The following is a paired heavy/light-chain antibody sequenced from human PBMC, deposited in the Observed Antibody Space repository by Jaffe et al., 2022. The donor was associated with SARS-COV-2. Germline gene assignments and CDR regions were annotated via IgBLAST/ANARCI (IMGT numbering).Heavy chain of an antibody. CDR2: INPSGGST. CDR3: ARERYSSSKYYYYYYGMDV. CDR1: GYTFTSYY. V-gene: IGHV1-46*01. Sequence: QVQLVQSGAEVKKPGASVKVSCKASGYTFTSYYMHWVRQAPGQGLEWMGIINPSGGSTSYAQKFQGRVTMTRDTSTSTVYMELSSLRSEDTAVYYCARERYSSSKYYYYYYGMDVWGQGTTVTVSS. D-gene: IGHD6-13*01. J-gene: IGHJ6*02.
Light chain of an antibody. Sequence: QSALTQPPSASGSPGQSVTISCTGTSSDVGGYNYVSWYQQHPGKAPKLMIYEVSKRPSGVPDRFSGSKSGNTASLTVSGLQAEDEADYYCSSYAGSNSVVFGGGTKLTVL. J-gene: IGLJ2*01. CDR1: SSDVGGYNY. CDR2: EVS. CDR3: SSYAGSNSVV. V-gene: IGLV2-8*01.